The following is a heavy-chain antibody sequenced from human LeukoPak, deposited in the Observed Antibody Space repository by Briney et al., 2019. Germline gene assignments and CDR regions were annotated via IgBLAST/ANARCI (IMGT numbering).Heavy chain of an antibody. CDR2: IYSSGST. CDR1: GGSISSYY. Sequence: SEGLSLTCTVPGGSISSYYWSWIRQSPGKGLGWIGYIYSSGSTNYNPSLKSRVTISIATSNNRFSLKLNSVTAADTAVYYSAREGGQYFFDYWGQGTLVTVSS. CDR3: AREGGQYFFDY. J-gene: IGHJ4*02. V-gene: IGHV4-59*01. D-gene: IGHD2-15*01.